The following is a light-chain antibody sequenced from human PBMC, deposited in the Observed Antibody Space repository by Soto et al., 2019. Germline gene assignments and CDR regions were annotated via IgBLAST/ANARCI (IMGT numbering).Light chain of an antibody. J-gene: IGLJ2*01. CDR3: SSYTSSNTLVV. CDR2: EVS. Sequence: QSALTQPASVSGSPGQSITISCTGTSSDVGGYNYVSWYQQHPGKAPKLMIYEVSNRPSGVATRFSGSKSGNTASLSISWRQADDEADDYCSSYTSSNTLVVFGGGTKLTVL. V-gene: IGLV2-14*01. CDR1: SSDVGGYNY.